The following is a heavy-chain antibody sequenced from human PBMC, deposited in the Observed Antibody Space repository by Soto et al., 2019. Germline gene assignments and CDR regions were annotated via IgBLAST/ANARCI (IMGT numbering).Heavy chain of an antibody. Sequence: SVKVSCKASGYTSADFGMSWVREAPGQRLEWMGWVSGNNGASNPAPKVQGRITMTLDTSTGVSYMALRSLRYDITAIYYCLRDQKYSRVNRNWLKCWGQRTQV. V-gene: IGHV1-18*04. D-gene: IGHD2-15*01. CDR1: GYTSADFG. CDR2: VSGNNGAS. J-gene: IGHJ5*01. CDR3: LRDQKYSRVNRNWLKC.